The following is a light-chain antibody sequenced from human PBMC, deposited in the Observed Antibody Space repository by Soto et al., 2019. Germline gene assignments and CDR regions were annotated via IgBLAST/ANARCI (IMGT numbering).Light chain of an antibody. J-gene: IGKJ3*01. V-gene: IGKV3-20*01. CDR1: QSVSSSY. Sequence: EIVLTQSPGTLSLSPGEGATLSCRASQSVSSSYLAWYQQRPGQAPRLLIYGASSRATGIPDRFSGSGSGTDFTLTISRLVPEDFAVYYFQQYGTSPLTFGPGTKVDI. CDR3: QQYGTSPLT. CDR2: GAS.